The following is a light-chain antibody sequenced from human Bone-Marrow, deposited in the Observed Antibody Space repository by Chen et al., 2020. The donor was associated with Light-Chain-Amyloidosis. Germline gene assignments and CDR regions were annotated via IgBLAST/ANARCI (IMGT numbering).Light chain of an antibody. CDR2: DDS. CDR3: QVWDRSSDRPV. J-gene: IGLJ3*02. V-gene: IGLV3-21*02. CDR1: NSGSTS. Sequence: SYVLTKPSSATGAPGQTATIASGGNNSGSTSVHWYQQTPGQAPLLVVYDDSDRPSGIPERLSGSNSGNTATLTISRVEAGDEADYYCQVWDRSSDRPVFGGGTKMTVL.